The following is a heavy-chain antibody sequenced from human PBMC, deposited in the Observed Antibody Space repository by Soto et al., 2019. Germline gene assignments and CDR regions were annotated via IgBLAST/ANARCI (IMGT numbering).Heavy chain of an antibody. J-gene: IGHJ4*02. CDR3: ARLVYDSSGYRPG. V-gene: IGHV4-39*01. D-gene: IGHD3-22*01. Sequence: SDTLSLTCTVSGGSISSSSYYWGSIRQPPGKGLEWIGSIYYSGSTYYNPSLKSRVTISVDTSKNQFSLKLSSVTAADTAVYYCARLVYDSSGYRPGWGQGTLVTVS. CDR1: GGSISSSSYY. CDR2: IYYSGST.